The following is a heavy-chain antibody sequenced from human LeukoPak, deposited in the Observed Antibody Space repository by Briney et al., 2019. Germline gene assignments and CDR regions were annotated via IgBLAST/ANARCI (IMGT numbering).Heavy chain of an antibody. CDR2: ISSSSSYI. CDR1: GFTFSSYS. J-gene: IGHJ5*02. D-gene: IGHD2-8*01. Sequence: GGSLRLSCAASGFTFSSYSMNWVRQAPGKGLEWVSSISSSSSYIYYADSVKGRFTISRDNAKNSLYLQMNSLRAEDTAVYYCARDLIDQNWFDPWGQGTLVTVSS. CDR3: ARDLIDQNWFDP. V-gene: IGHV3-21*01.